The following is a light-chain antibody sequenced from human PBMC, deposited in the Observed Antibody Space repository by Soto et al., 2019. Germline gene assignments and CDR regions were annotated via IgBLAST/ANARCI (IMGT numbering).Light chain of an antibody. CDR1: QSLDNW. CDR3: QQAKSFPYT. J-gene: IGKJ2*01. V-gene: IGKV1-12*01. CDR2: AAY. Sequence: DIQMTQSPSSVSASVGDTVTISCRASQSLDNWLAWYQQKPGNAPRLLIYAAYTLENGVPSRFSGSGSGSDFTLTISSLQPEDVATYYCQQAKSFPYTFCQGTKVEI.